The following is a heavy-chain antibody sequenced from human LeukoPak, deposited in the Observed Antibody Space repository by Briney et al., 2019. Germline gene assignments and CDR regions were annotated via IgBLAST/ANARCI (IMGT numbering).Heavy chain of an antibody. D-gene: IGHD6-19*01. CDR2: ISSSGSTI. V-gene: IGHV3-48*03. Sequence: GGSLRLSCAASGFTFSSYEMNWVRQAPGKGLEWVSYISSSGSTIYYADSVKGRFTISRDNAKNSLYLQMKSPRAEDTAVYYCARQWLAQFDYWGQGTLVTVSS. CDR1: GFTFSSYE. J-gene: IGHJ4*02. CDR3: ARQWLAQFDY.